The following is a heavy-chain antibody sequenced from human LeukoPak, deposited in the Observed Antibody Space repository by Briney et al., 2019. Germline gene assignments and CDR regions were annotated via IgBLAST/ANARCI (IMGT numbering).Heavy chain of an antibody. CDR1: GFTFNNYW. CDR3: AELGITMIGGV. Sequence: GGSLRLSCAASGFTFNNYWMTWVRQAPGKGLEWVANIKQDGSEKDYVDSVKGRFTTSRDNAKNSLYLQMNSLRAEDTAVYYCAELGITMIGGVWGKGTTVTISS. J-gene: IGHJ6*04. V-gene: IGHV3-7*01. CDR2: IKQDGSEK. D-gene: IGHD3-10*02.